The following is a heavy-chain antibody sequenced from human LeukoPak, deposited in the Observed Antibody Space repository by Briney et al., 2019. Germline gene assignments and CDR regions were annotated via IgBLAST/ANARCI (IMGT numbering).Heavy chain of an antibody. D-gene: IGHD2-15*01. CDR1: GGSISSYY. J-gene: IGHJ3*02. CDR2: ISYSGST. CDR3: ARDKDSFDAFDI. V-gene: IGHV4-59*01. Sequence: PSETLSLTCTVSGGSISSYYWSWIRQPPGKGLEWIGYISYSGSTNYNPSLKSRVTISVDTSQNQFSLKLSSVTAADTAVYYCARDKDSFDAFDIWGQGTMVTVSS.